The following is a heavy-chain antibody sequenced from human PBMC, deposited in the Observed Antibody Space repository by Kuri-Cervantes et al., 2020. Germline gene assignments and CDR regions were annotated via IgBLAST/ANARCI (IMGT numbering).Heavy chain of an antibody. Sequence: GESLKISCAASGFALTNYWMTWVRQAPGKGPEWVANIKQDGSEKYYVDSVKGRFIISRDNAENSLYLQMSSLTAEDTAVYYCTRDRNPWYYDILTGYSHWGQGTLVTVSS. V-gene: IGHV3-7*01. J-gene: IGHJ4*02. CDR3: TRDRNPWYYDILTGYSH. CDR2: IKQDGSEK. CDR1: GFALTNYW. D-gene: IGHD3-9*01.